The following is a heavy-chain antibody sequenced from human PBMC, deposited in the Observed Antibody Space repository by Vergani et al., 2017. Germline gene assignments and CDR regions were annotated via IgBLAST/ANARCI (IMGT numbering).Heavy chain of an antibody. V-gene: IGHV3-30*03. J-gene: IGHJ6*03. D-gene: IGHD2-2*01. CDR3: ARGAGYCSSTSCPPTLRHYYYYIDV. CDR1: GFSFTSYG. Sequence: QVRLVESGGGVVQPGRSLRLSCAASGFSFTSYGMHWVRQPPGKGLEWVATISFDGNKKDYTEAVRGRFTISRDSSKNTLYLQMNGLRAEDTAVYYCARGAGYCSSTSCPPTLRHYYYYIDVWGKGTTVTVSS. CDR2: ISFDGNKK.